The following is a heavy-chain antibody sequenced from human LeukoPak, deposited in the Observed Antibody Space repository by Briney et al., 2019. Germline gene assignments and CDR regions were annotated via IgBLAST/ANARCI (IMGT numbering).Heavy chain of an antibody. D-gene: IGHD1-14*01. J-gene: IGHJ6*03. V-gene: IGHV1-18*01. CDR1: GYTFTSYG. Sequence: GASVKVSCKASGYTFTSYGISWVRQAPGQGLEWMGWISAYNGNTNYAQKLQGRVTMTTDTSTSTAYMELRSLRSDDTAVYYWAISSGRSPNRDYIDVWGKGTTVTISS. CDR2: ISAYNGNT. CDR3: AISSGRSPNRDYIDV.